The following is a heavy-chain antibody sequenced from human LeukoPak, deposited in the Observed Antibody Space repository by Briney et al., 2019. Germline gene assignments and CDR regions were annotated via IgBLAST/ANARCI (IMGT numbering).Heavy chain of an antibody. CDR2: IYYSGST. Sequence: SETLSLTCTVSGGSVSSGSYYWSWIRQPPGKGLEWIGYIYYSGSTNYNPSLKSRVAISVDTSKNQFSLKLSSVTAADTAVYYCARGWGYYGSGSYYNAVDYWGQGTLVTVSS. CDR3: ARGWGYYGSGSYYNAVDY. V-gene: IGHV4-61*01. J-gene: IGHJ4*02. D-gene: IGHD3-10*01. CDR1: GGSVSSGSYY.